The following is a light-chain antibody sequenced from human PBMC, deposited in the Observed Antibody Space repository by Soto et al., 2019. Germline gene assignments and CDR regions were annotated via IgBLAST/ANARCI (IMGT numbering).Light chain of an antibody. V-gene: IGKV3-20*01. J-gene: IGKJ1*01. Sequence: EIVLTQSPGTVSLSPGERATLSCRASQFVSSSYLAWYQQKPGQAPRLFIYGASSRATGIPDRFSGSGSGTDFTLTISRMEPDDFAVYYCQQYSSSPLTFGQGTRVEVK. CDR1: QFVSSSY. CDR3: QQYSSSPLT. CDR2: GAS.